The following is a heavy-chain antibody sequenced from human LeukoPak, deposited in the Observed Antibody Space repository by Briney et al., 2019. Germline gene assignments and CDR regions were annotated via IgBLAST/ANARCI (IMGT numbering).Heavy chain of an antibody. CDR1: GFTFGDYA. Sequence: GGSLRVSCTASGFTFGDYAMSRVRQAPGKGLEWVCFIRSRAYGGTTEYAASVKGRFTISRDDSKSIAYLQMNSLKTEDTAVYYCSREEGGSCNFWGQGTLVTVSS. D-gene: IGHD2-15*01. CDR2: IRSRAYGGTT. J-gene: IGHJ4*02. V-gene: IGHV3-49*04. CDR3: SREEGGSCNF.